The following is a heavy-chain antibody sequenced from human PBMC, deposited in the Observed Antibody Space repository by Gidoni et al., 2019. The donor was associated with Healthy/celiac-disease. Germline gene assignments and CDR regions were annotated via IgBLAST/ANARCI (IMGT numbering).Heavy chain of an antibody. V-gene: IGHV4-39*07. D-gene: IGHD1-26*01. CDR3: ASRPSRRYLY. J-gene: IGHJ4*02. Sequence: QLQLQESGPGLVKPSETLSLTCTVSGGSISSSNYYWGWIRQPPGKGLEWIGSIYYSGHTNYNPSLKSRVTISVDTSKNQFSLKMSSVIAADTAVYYCASRPSRRYLYWGQGTLVTVSS. CDR1: GGSISSSNYY. CDR2: IYYSGHT.